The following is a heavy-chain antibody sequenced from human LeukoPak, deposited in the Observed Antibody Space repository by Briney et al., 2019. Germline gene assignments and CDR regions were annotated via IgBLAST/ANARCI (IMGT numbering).Heavy chain of an antibody. CDR2: IKTDGSST. CDR3: ARDLVGATTPNWFDP. V-gene: IGHV3-74*01. CDR1: GFTVSSNY. Sequence: GGSLRLSCAASGFTVSSNYMSWVRQSPGKGLVWVSRIKTDGSSTDYADSVKGRFTISRDNAKNSLYLQMNSLRAEDTAVYYCARDLVGATTPNWFDPWGQGTLVTVSS. J-gene: IGHJ5*02. D-gene: IGHD1-26*01.